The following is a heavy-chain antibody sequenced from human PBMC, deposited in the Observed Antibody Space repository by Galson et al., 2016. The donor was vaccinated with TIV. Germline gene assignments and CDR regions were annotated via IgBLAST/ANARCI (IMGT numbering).Heavy chain of an antibody. CDR1: GFSLSTSGVA. CDR2: VYGDDGK. V-gene: IGHV2-5*02. CDR3: AHTVADYSDSSGWVDYFDY. Sequence: PALVTPTQTLTLACTFSGFSLSTSGVAADWIRQPPGKALEWLALVYGDDGKRYSPSLKSRLTITKDTSQNQVVVTMTNMDPVDTATYYCAHTVADYSDSSGWVDYFDYWGQGTLVTVSS. J-gene: IGHJ4*02. D-gene: IGHD3-22*01.